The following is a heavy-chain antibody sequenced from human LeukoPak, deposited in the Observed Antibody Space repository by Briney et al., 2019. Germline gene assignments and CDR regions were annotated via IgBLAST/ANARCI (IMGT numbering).Heavy chain of an antibody. CDR2: IRDDGGEI. V-gene: IGHV3-7*01. Sequence: GGSLRLSCEASGFTFSSYWMSWVRQAPGKGLEWVANIRDDGGEIYYVDSVKGRFTISRDNAKSSLFLQMNSLRAEDAAVYYCAKDKPRGSYYGSIFDSWGQGTLVTVSS. CDR1: GFTFSSYW. J-gene: IGHJ4*02. D-gene: IGHD1-26*01. CDR3: AKDKPRGSYYGSIFDS.